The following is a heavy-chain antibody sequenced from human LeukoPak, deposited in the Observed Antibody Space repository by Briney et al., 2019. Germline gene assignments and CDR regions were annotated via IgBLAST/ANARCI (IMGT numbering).Heavy chain of an antibody. CDR2: ISSSSSTI. V-gene: IGHV3-11*04. D-gene: IGHD3-3*01. CDR3: ARESIRFWSGQFDY. Sequence: GGSLRLSCAASGFTFSDYYMSWIRQAPGKGLEWVSYISSSSSTIYYADSVKGRFTISRDNAKNSLYLHINSLRAEDTAVYYCARESIRFWSGQFDYWGQGTLVTVSS. J-gene: IGHJ4*02. CDR1: GFTFSDYY.